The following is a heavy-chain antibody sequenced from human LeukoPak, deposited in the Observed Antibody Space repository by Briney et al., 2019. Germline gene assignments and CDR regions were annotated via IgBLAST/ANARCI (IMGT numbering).Heavy chain of an antibody. D-gene: IGHD6-25*01. J-gene: IGHJ3*02. V-gene: IGHV4-34*01. CDR1: GGSFSGYY. Sequence: SETLSLTCAVYGGSFSGYYWSWIRQPPGKGVEWIGEINHSGSTNYNPSLKSRVTISVDTSKNQFSLKLSSVTAADTAVYYCARGQRSADAFDIWGQGTMVTVSS. CDR2: INHSGST. CDR3: ARGQRSADAFDI.